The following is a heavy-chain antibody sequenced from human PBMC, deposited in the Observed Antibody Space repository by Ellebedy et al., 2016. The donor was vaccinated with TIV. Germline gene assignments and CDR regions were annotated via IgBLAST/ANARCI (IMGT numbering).Heavy chain of an antibody. D-gene: IGHD2-2*01. CDR1: SYTFNSYD. CDR3: AILQEGYCSSTDCYIAFQI. Sequence: ASVKVSXXASSYTFNSYDISWVRQAPGQGLEWMGWISAHNGNSKYAQKLQGRVTMTTDTSTSTAYMELRSLRSDDTAVYYCAILQEGYCSSTDCYIAFQIWGQGTMVTVSS. J-gene: IGHJ3*02. CDR2: ISAHNGNS. V-gene: IGHV1-18*04.